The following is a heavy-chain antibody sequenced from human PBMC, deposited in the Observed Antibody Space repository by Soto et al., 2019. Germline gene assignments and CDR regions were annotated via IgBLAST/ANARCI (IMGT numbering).Heavy chain of an antibody. J-gene: IGHJ4*02. V-gene: IGHV4-59*08. Sequence: SETLSLTCTVSGGSISSYYWSWIRQPPGKGLEWIGYIYYSGSTNYNPSLKSRVTISVDTSKNQFSLKLSSVTAADTAVYYCARSDRYCSSTSCCFDYWGQGTLVTVSS. D-gene: IGHD2-2*01. CDR3: ARSDRYCSSTSCCFDY. CDR1: GGSISSYY. CDR2: IYYSGST.